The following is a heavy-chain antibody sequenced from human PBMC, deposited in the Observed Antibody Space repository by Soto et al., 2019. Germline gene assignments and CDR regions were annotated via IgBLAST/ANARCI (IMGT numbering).Heavy chain of an antibody. D-gene: IGHD1-26*01. CDR1: GFTFTSYA. CDR2: ISGSGGST. V-gene: IGHV3-23*01. Sequence: EVQLLESGGGLVQPGGSLRLSVAASGFTFTSYAMRWFRQAPVKGLEWVSAISGSGGSTYYADSVKGRFTISRDNSKNTLYLQMNSLRAEDTAVYYCARRGSGSYYDYWGQGTLVTVSS. J-gene: IGHJ4*02. CDR3: ARRGSGSYYDY.